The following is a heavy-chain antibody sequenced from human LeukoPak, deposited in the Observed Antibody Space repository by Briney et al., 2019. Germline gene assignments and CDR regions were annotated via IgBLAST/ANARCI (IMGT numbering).Heavy chain of an antibody. Sequence: SETLSLTCTVSGGSISSYYWSWIRQPPGKGLEWIGYIYYSGSTNYNPSLKSRVTISVDTSKNQFSLKLSSVTAADTAVYYCASLDGSLLGAGLDPRGQGTLVTVSS. CDR3: ASLDGSLLGAGLDP. D-gene: IGHD2-15*01. J-gene: IGHJ5*02. CDR2: IYYSGST. CDR1: GGSISSYY. V-gene: IGHV4-59*01.